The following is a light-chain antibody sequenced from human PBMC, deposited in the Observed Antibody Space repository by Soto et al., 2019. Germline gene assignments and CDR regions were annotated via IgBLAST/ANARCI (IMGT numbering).Light chain of an antibody. Sequence: QPVLTQPPSASGTPGQRVTISCSGSISNIGGNTVNWYQQLPGTAPKLLMYTNNQRPSGVPDRFSGSKSGTSASLAISGLQSEDEADYYCAALDDSLNVVVFGGGTKLTVL. J-gene: IGLJ2*01. V-gene: IGLV1-44*01. CDR1: ISNIGGNT. CDR2: TNN. CDR3: AALDDSLNVVV.